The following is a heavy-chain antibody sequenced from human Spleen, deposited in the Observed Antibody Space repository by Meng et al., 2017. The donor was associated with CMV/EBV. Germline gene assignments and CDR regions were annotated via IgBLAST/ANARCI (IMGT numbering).Heavy chain of an antibody. J-gene: IGHJ6*02. V-gene: IGHV1-69*10. Sequence: SVKVSCKASGDTFRDHAISWVRQAPGQGLEWMGAIVPLVGRATYAQKFQGRVTITADKTTSTAYMELRSLRSDDTAVYFCARFYRASPMDVWGQGTTVTVSS. CDR1: GDTFRDHA. CDR2: IVPLVGRA. D-gene: IGHD2/OR15-2a*01. CDR3: ARFYRASPMDV.